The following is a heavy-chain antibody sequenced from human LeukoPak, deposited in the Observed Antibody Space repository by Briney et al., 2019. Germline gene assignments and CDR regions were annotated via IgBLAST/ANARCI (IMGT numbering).Heavy chain of an antibody. V-gene: IGHV3-20*04. CDR2: INWNGDNP. J-gene: IGHJ4*02. D-gene: IGHD2-21*01. CDR3: ATLICGGYCNNGFDN. CDR1: GFTFEDYG. Sequence: PGGSPRLSCEASGFTFEDYGMTWVRQRPGKGLEYVCEINWNGDNPVYENSLRGRFTISRDNAKNSLYLQMNSLRAEDTAVYYCATLICGGYCNNGFDNWGQGTLVTVSS.